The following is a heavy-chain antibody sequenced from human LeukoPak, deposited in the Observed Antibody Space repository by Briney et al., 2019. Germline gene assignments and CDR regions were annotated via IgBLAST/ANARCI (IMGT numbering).Heavy chain of an antibody. CDR1: GFTFSSYA. D-gene: IGHD1-26*01. J-gene: IGHJ4*02. Sequence: GGSLRLSCAASGFTFSSYAMSWVRQAPGMGLEWVSAISGSGGTGIYYADSVKGRFTISRDNSKNTLYLQMNSLRAEDTAVYYCARGGSGSYLYWGQGTLVTVSS. CDR2: ISGSGGTGI. CDR3: ARGGSGSYLY. V-gene: IGHV3-23*01.